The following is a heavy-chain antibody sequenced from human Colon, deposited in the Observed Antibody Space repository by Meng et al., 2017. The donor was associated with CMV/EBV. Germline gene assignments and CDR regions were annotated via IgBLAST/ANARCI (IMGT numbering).Heavy chain of an antibody. Sequence: EVQVVESGGGLIPLGGSLRLSCVVSGFSSDDFWVDWVRQAPGKGPLWVSRIHSGGTSISYADSVKGRFTISGDNAKNTVYLQMNSLRDEDTAVYYCLKLPPGYWGQGTLVTVSS. CDR2: IHSGGTSI. D-gene: IGHD1-1*01. CDR1: GFSSDDFW. J-gene: IGHJ4*02. CDR3: LKLPPGY. V-gene: IGHV3-74*01.